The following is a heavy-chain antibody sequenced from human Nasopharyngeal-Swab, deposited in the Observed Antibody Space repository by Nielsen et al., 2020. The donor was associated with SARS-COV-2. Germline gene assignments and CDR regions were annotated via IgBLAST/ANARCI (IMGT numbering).Heavy chain of an antibody. V-gene: IGHV4-61*09. CDR2: MYTSGST. Sequence: SETLSLTCSVSGVSISSGSYYWSWIRRPAGKGLEWIGHMYTSGSTNYNPSLKSRVAISIDTSKNQFSLRLSSVTAADTAVYYCAREDRWTLTSFYYALDVWGQGPTVTVSS. D-gene: IGHD3-9*01. J-gene: IGHJ6*02. CDR3: AREDRWTLTSFYYALDV. CDR1: GVSISSGSYY.